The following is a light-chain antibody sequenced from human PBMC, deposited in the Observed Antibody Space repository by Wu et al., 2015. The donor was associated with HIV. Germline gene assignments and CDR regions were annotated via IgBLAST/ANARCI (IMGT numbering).Light chain of an antibody. J-gene: IGKJ2*01. CDR1: QRVNSKY. Sequence: PGERATLSCRASQRVNSKYLAWYQQKFGQAPRLLIYGSSIRATGIPDRFSGSGSGTDFSLTISRVEPEDFAVYYCQRYGSSSYTFGQGTKLETK. CDR3: QRYGSSSYT. CDR2: GSS. V-gene: IGKV3-20*01.